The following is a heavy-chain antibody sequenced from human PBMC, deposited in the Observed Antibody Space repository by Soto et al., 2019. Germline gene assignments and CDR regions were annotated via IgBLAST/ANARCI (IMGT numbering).Heavy chain of an antibody. D-gene: IGHD1-20*01. CDR2: INAGNGNT. CDR3: ARGITLPTPLDY. J-gene: IGHJ4*02. V-gene: IGHV1-3*05. CDR1: GYTFTSYA. Sequence: QVQLVQSGAEEKKPGASVKVSCKASGYTFTSYAMHWVRQAPGQRLEWMGWINAGNGNTKYSQKFQGRVTITRDTSASTDYMELSSLRSEDTAVYYCARGITLPTPLDYWGQETLVTVSS.